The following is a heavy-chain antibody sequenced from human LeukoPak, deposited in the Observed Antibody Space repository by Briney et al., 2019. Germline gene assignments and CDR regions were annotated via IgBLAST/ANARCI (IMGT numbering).Heavy chain of an antibody. CDR2: ISWNSGSI. Sequence: GGSLRLSCAASGFTFDDYAMHWVRQAPGKGLEWVSGISWNSGSIGYADSVKGRFTISRDNAKNSLYLQMNSLRAEDMDLYYCAKSSGYYFYYFDYWGQGTLVTVSS. D-gene: IGHD3-22*01. V-gene: IGHV3-9*03. CDR1: GFTFDDYA. J-gene: IGHJ4*02. CDR3: AKSSGYYFYYFDY.